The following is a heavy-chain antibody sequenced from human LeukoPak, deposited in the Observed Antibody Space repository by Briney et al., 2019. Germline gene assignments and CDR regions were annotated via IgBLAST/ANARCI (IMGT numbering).Heavy chain of an antibody. D-gene: IGHD3-10*01. J-gene: IGHJ4*02. CDR1: GYTFTGYY. V-gene: IGHV1-2*06. CDR3: ARDTDWSYSFDY. Sequence: RASVKVSCKASGYTFTGYYMHWVRQAPGQGLEWMGRINPNSGGTNYAQKFQGRVTMTRDTSISTAYMELSRLRSDDTAVYYCARDTDWSYSFDYWGQGTLVTVSS. CDR2: INPNSGGT.